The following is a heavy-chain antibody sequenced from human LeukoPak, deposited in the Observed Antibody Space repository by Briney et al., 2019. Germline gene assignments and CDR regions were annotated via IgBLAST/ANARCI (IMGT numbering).Heavy chain of an antibody. CDR2: TYYSGST. CDR1: GGSISSSSYY. J-gene: IGHJ1*01. D-gene: IGHD5-18*01. CDR3: ARHRAYSYNKYFQH. Sequence: PSETLSLTCTVSGGSISSSSYYWGWIRQPPGKGLEWIGSTYYSGSTYYNPSLKSRVTISVDTSKNQFSLKLSSVTAADTAVYYCARHRAYSYNKYFQHWGQGTLVTVSS. V-gene: IGHV4-39*01.